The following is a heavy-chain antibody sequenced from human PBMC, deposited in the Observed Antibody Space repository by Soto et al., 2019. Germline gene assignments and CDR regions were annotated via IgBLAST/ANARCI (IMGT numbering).Heavy chain of an antibody. Sequence: QVQLVESGGGVVQPGRSLRLSCAASGFTFSNYGMHWVRQAPGKGLEWVAVILNDGSTRYHADSVKYRFTISRDNSKNMLYLQMNSLRAEDTAVYYCARDDEYSGNGMDVWGQWTTVTVS. CDR2: ILNDGSTR. CDR1: GFTFSNYG. V-gene: IGHV3-33*01. CDR3: ARDDEYSGNGMDV. D-gene: IGHD3-10*01. J-gene: IGHJ6*02.